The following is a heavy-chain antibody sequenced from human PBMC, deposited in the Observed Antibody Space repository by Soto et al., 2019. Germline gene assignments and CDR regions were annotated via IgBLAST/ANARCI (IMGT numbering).Heavy chain of an antibody. CDR3: AKVFYYYDSSGYYYFDY. Sequence: GGSLRLSCAASGLTFSSYAVSWVRQAPGKGPEWISSISGSGSTIYYADSVKGRFTISRDNSKNTLYLQMSSLRAEDTAVYYCAKVFYYYDSSGYYYFDYWGQGTLVTVSS. D-gene: IGHD3-22*01. CDR2: ISGSGSTI. J-gene: IGHJ4*02. CDR1: GLTFSSYA. V-gene: IGHV3-23*01.